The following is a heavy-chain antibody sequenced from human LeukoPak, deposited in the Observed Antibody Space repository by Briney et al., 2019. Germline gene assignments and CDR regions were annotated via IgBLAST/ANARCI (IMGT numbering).Heavy chain of an antibody. Sequence: GGSLRLSCAASGFTFSSYWMNWVRQAPGKGLEWVANIKEDGSELRYVDSVKGRFTISRDNAKNSLYLQMNSLRAEDTAVYYCARGSSGSFDYWGQGTLVPVSS. CDR3: ARGSSGSFDY. D-gene: IGHD1-26*01. CDR1: GFTFSSYW. V-gene: IGHV3-7*03. CDR2: IKEDGSEL. J-gene: IGHJ4*02.